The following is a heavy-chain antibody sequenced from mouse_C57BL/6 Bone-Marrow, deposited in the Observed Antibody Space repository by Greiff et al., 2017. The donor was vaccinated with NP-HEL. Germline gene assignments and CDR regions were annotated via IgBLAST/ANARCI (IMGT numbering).Heavy chain of an antibody. V-gene: IGHV3-6*01. J-gene: IGHJ3*01. CDR2: ISYDGSN. CDR3: ASGYSYYSAWFSY. D-gene: IGHD2-12*01. Sequence: DVQLVESGPGLVKPSQSLSLTCSVTGYSITSGYYWNWIRQFPGNKLEWMGYISYDGSNNYNPSLKNRISITRDTSKNQFFLKLNSVNTEDTATFFCASGYSYYSAWFSYWGQGTLVTVSA. CDR1: GYSITSGYY.